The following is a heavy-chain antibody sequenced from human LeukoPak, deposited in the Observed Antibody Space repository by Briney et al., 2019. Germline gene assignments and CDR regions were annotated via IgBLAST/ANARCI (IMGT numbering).Heavy chain of an antibody. J-gene: IGHJ5*02. CDR3: ARVKRTFQGDWFDP. Sequence: ASETLSLTCTVSGGSISSSSYYWGWIRQPPGKGLEWIGSIYYSGSTYYNPSRKSRVTISVDTSKNQFSLELSSVTAADTAVYYCARVKRTFQGDWFDPWGQGTLVTVSS. V-gene: IGHV4-39*01. CDR1: GGSISSSSYY. D-gene: IGHD3-16*01. CDR2: IYYSGST.